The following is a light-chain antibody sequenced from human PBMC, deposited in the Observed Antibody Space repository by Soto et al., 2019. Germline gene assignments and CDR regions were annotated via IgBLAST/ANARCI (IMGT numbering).Light chain of an antibody. CDR2: DVN. V-gene: IGLV2-14*03. Sequence: QSALTQPASVSGSPGQSITISCTGTTSDVGGYNYVSWYQQHPGKAPELIIYDVNNRPSGVPNRFSGSKSGNTASLTISGLQAEDEADYYCSSYTSSSTKVFGTGTKVTVL. CDR3: SSYTSSSTKV. CDR1: TSDVGGYNY. J-gene: IGLJ1*01.